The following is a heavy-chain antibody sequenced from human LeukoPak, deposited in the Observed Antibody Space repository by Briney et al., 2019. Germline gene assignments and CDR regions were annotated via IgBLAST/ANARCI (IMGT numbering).Heavy chain of an antibody. CDR3: ARHGIAVAGDRFDY. V-gene: IGHV4-59*08. D-gene: IGHD6-19*01. Sequence: PSETLFLTCTVSGGSISSYYWSWIRQPPGKGLEWIGYIYYSGSTNYNPSLKSRVTISVDTSKNQFSLKLSSVTAADTAVYYCARHGIAVAGDRFDYWGQGTLVTVSS. CDR2: IYYSGST. J-gene: IGHJ4*02. CDR1: GGSISSYY.